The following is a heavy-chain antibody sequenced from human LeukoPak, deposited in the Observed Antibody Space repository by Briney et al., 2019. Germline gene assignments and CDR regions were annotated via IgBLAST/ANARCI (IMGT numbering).Heavy chain of an antibody. CDR1: GGSISSYY. J-gene: IGHJ3*02. V-gene: IGHV4-59*01. D-gene: IGHD2-15*01. Sequence: SETLSLTCTVSGGSISSYYWSWIRQPPGKGLERIGYIYYSGSTNYNPSLKSRVTISVDTSKNQFSLKLSSVTAADTAVYYCASSRPVPLRYCSGGSCFAFDIWGQGTMVTVSS. CDR2: IYYSGST. CDR3: ASSRPVPLRYCSGGSCFAFDI.